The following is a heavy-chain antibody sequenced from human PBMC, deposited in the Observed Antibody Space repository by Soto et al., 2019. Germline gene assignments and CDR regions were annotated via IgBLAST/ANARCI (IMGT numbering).Heavy chain of an antibody. J-gene: IGHJ6*02. Sequence: ASVEVSCKASGYTFTSYAMHWVRQAPGQRLEWMGWINAGNGNTKYSQKFQGRVTITRDTSASTAYMELSSLRSEDTAVYYCARHSGSYLDYYYGMDVWGQGTTVTVSS. CDR1: GYTFTSYA. CDR3: ARHSGSYLDYYYGMDV. CDR2: INAGNGNT. V-gene: IGHV1-3*01. D-gene: IGHD1-26*01.